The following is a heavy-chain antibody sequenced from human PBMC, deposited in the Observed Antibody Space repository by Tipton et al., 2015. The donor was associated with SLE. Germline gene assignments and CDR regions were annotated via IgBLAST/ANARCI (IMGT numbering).Heavy chain of an antibody. Sequence: SLRLSCAASGFTFSSYAMNWVRQAPGKGLGWVALISYDGSSEYYADSVKGRFTVSRDNSKNTLYLQMNSLRTEDTAVYFCAREGNYFASGSFSRFFDYWGQGTLVTVSS. V-gene: IGHV3-30*04. CDR3: AREGNYFASGSFSRFFDY. CDR1: GFTFSSYA. CDR2: ISYDGSSE. D-gene: IGHD3-10*01. J-gene: IGHJ4*02.